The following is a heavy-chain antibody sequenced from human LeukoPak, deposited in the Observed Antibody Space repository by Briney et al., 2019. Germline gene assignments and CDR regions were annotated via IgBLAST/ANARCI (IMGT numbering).Heavy chain of an antibody. CDR3: AREGVLSVDTAIVIDY. Sequence: ASVKVSCKASGYTFTSYYMHWVRQAPGQGLEWMGIINPSGGSTSYAQKFQGRVTMTRDTSTSTVYMELSSLRSEDTAVYYCAREGVLSVDTAIVIDYWGQGTLVTVSS. CDR2: INPSGGST. D-gene: IGHD5-18*01. J-gene: IGHJ4*02. CDR1: GYTFTSYY. V-gene: IGHV1-46*01.